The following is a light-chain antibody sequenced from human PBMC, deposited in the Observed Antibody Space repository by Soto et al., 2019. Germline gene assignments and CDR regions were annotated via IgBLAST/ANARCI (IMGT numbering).Light chain of an antibody. J-gene: IGLJ3*02. Sequence: QSVLTQPASVSGSPGQSITISCTGTSSDVGGYNYVSWYQQHPGKAPKLMIYDVSYRPSGVSNRFSGSKSDNTASLTISGLQADDEADYYCSSYTSSSTVVFGGGTKVTVL. CDR2: DVS. V-gene: IGLV2-14*03. CDR1: SSDVGGYNY. CDR3: SSYTSSSTVV.